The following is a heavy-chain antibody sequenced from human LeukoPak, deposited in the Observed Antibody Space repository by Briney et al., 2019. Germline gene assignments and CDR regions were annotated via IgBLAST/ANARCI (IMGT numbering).Heavy chain of an antibody. Sequence: PGASVKVSCKASGYTFTGYYMHWVRQAPGQGLEWMGWINPNSGGTNYAQKFQGRVTMTRDTSISTAYMELSRLRSDDTAVYYCARDKVRTTVTNGLDYWGQGTLVTVSS. V-gene: IGHV1-2*02. CDR1: GYTFTGYY. D-gene: IGHD4-17*01. CDR3: ARDKVRTTVTNGLDY. CDR2: INPNSGGT. J-gene: IGHJ4*02.